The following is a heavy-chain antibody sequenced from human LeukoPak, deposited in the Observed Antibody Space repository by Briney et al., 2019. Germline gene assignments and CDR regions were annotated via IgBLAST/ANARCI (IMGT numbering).Heavy chain of an antibody. V-gene: IGHV7-4-1*02. CDR2: INTNTGKP. Sequence: ASVKVSCKASGYTFTNYAMTWVRQAAGQGREWRGWINTNTGKPTYAQGFTGRFVFSLDTSVSTAYLQISSLKAEDTAVYYCARNQGRGIVVVPAALWGQGTLVTVSS. CDR1: GYTFTNYA. D-gene: IGHD2-2*01. CDR3: ARNQGRGIVVVPAAL. J-gene: IGHJ4*02.